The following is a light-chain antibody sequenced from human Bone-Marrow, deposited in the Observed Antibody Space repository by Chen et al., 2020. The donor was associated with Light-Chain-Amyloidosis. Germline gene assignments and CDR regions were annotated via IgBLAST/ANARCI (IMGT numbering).Light chain of an antibody. CDR2: LDS. V-gene: IGLV3-21*02. CDR3: QVWDRSSDRPV. J-gene: IGLJ3*02. CDR1: NIGSTS. Sequence: SYVLTQPSSVSVAPGQTATIACGGNNIGSTSVYWYQQTPGQGPRLVVYLDSDRPSGIPERVSGSNSGNTATLTISRVEAGDEADYYCQVWDRSSDRPVFGGGTKLTVL.